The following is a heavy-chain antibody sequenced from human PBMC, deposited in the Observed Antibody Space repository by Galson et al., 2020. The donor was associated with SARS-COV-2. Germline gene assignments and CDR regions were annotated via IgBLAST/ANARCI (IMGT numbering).Heavy chain of an antibody. CDR1: GFTFSSYA. Sequence: GGSLRLSCAASGFTFSSYAMSWVRQAPGKGLEWVSGISGSGGSSNYADSVKGRFTISRDNSNNTLFLQMNSLRVEDTAVYYCAKRTVTPDFGGQGTLVTVSS. CDR2: ISGSGGSS. D-gene: IGHD4-17*01. V-gene: IGHV3-23*01. CDR3: AKRTVTPDF. J-gene: IGHJ4*02.